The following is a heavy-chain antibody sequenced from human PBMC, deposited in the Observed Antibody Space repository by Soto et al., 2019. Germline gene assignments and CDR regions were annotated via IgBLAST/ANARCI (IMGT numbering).Heavy chain of an antibody. D-gene: IGHD4-4*01. Sequence: EVQLLEYGGGLVQPGGSRRLSCAASGFTFTNYAMTWVRQAPGKGLEWVSISSGSGSGGSTNYADSVKGRFTISRDNSKNTLYLQMNSLRVEDTAVYYCAKDRDDYRNYVFDYWGQGTLVTVSS. CDR1: GFTFTNYA. J-gene: IGHJ4*02. CDR2: SSGSGSGGST. V-gene: IGHV3-23*01. CDR3: AKDRDDYRNYVFDY.